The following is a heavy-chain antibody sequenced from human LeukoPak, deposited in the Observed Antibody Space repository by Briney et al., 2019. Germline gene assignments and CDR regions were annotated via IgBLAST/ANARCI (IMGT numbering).Heavy chain of an antibody. J-gene: IGHJ3*02. CDR1: GYTFTGYY. CDR2: INPNSGGT. CDR3: ARGVGATSDAFGI. Sequence: ASVKVSCKASGYTFTGYYMHWVRQAPGQGLEWMGWINPNSGGTNYPQKFQGRVTMTRDTSISTAYMELSRLRSDDTAVYYCARGVGATSDAFGIWGQGTMVTVSS. D-gene: IGHD1-26*01. V-gene: IGHV1-2*02.